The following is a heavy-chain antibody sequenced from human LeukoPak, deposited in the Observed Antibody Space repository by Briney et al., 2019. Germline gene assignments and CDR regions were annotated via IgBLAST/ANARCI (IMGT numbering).Heavy chain of an antibody. J-gene: IGHJ3*02. CDR2: ISWNSGSI. D-gene: IGHD5-18*01. Sequence: PGRSLRLSCAASGFTFDDYAMHWVRQAPGKGLEWVSGISWNSGSIGYADSVKGRFTISRDNAKNSLYLQMNSLRAEDMALYYCAKGSIVSYGFDDAFDIWGQGTTVTVSS. V-gene: IGHV3-9*03. CDR1: GFTFDDYA. CDR3: AKGSIVSYGFDDAFDI.